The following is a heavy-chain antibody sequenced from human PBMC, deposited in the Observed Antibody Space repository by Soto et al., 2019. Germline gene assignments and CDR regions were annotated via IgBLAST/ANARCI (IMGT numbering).Heavy chain of an antibody. CDR2: IYHSGST. Sequence: PSETLSLTCAVSSGSISSSNWWSWVRQPPGKGLDWIGEIYHSGSTNYNPSLKSRVTISVDKSKNQFSLKLSSVTAADTAVYYCARFAVFGVVIIGFDYWGQGTLVTVSS. J-gene: IGHJ4*02. CDR1: SGSISSSNW. V-gene: IGHV4-4*02. CDR3: ARFAVFGVVIIGFDY. D-gene: IGHD3-3*01.